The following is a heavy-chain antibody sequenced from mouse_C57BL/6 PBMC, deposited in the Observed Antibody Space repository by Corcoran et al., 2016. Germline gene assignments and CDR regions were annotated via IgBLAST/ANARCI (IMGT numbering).Heavy chain of an antibody. D-gene: IGHD2-4*01. CDR2: ILPGSGST. CDR3: ARGASYDYGVGPPFDY. CDR1: GYTFTGYW. J-gene: IGHJ2*01. Sequence: QVQLQQSGAELMKPGASVKLSCKATGYTFTGYWIEWVKQRPGHGLEWIGEILPGSGSTNYNEKFKGKATFTADTSSNTAYMQLSSLTTEDSAIYYCARGASYDYGVGPPFDYWGQGTTLTVSS. V-gene: IGHV1-9*01.